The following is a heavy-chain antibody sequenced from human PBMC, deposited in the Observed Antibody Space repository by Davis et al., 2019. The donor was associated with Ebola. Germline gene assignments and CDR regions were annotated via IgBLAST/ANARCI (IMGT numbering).Heavy chain of an antibody. Sequence: SETLSLTCTVSGGSITYGDYAWSWIRQPPGKGLEWIGYIHHSGGTYYNPSLKSRLTISVDTSKNQFSLRLNSVTAADTATYYCARDDLTGLMDSWGQGTLVTVSS. CDR3: ARDDLTGLMDS. J-gene: IGHJ4*02. CDR1: GGSITYGDYA. V-gene: IGHV4-30-4*08. CDR2: IHHSGGT. D-gene: IGHD2-8*02.